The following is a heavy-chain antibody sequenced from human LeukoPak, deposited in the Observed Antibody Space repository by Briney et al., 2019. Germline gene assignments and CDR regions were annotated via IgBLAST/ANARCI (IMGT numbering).Heavy chain of an antibody. V-gene: IGHV4-34*01. CDR3: ARETGSYDYVWGSYRFPYYFDY. J-gene: IGHJ4*02. Sequence: SETLSLTCAVYGGSFSGYYWSWIRQPPGKGLEWIGEINHSGSTNYNPSLKSRVTISVDTSKNQFSLKLSSVTAADTAVYYCARETGSYDYVWGSYRFPYYFDYWGQGTLVTVSS. CDR1: GGSFSGYY. CDR2: INHSGST. D-gene: IGHD3-16*02.